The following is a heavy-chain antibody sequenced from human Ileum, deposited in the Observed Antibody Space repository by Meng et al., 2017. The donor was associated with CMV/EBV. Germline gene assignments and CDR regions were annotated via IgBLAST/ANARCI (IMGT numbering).Heavy chain of an antibody. D-gene: IGHD1-1*01. CDR1: GDSVSSNSAA. CDR3: ARIAWNVAAF. V-gene: IGHV6-1*01. CDR2: TYYRSKWYN. J-gene: IGHJ4*02. Sequence: QIQLQQSGPGLVKPSQTLPLTCDISGDSVSSNSAAWNWIRQTPSRGLEWLGRTYYRSKWYNDYAASVESRITINPDTYKNQFSLQLNSVTPDDTAVYYCARIAWNVAAFWGQGTLVTVSS.